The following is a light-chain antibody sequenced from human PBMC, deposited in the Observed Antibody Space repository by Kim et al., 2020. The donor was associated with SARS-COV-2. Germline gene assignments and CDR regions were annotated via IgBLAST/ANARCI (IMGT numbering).Light chain of an antibody. J-gene: IGLJ1*01. CDR1: ASNIGKNP. Sequence: GQRVTISCSGTASNIGKNPVNWYQHLPGTAPKFLIYGNYERPSGVPDRFSGSKSGTSASLAISGLQSEDEADYYCATWDDSLNGFVFGTGTKVTVL. CDR3: ATWDDSLNGFV. V-gene: IGLV1-44*01. CDR2: GNY.